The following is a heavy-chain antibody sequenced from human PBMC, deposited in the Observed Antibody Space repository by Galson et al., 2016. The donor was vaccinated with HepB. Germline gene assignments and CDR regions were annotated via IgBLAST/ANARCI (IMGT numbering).Heavy chain of an antibody. D-gene: IGHD6-13*01. CDR1: GGSFRNYY. Sequence: ETLSLTCAVYGGSFRNYYWSWIRLPPGKGLEWIGEINQSGSTNYNPSLKSRVAISVDTSRNEFSLKLSSVTAADTAVYYCAREHYTSSWYSQAQRRKKDAFDIWGQGTMVTVSS. V-gene: IGHV4-34*01. CDR2: INQSGST. J-gene: IGHJ3*02. CDR3: AREHYTSSWYSQAQRRKKDAFDI.